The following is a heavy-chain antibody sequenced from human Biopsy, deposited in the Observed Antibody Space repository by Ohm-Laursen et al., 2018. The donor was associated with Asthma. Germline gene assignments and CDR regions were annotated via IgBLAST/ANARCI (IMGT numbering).Heavy chain of an antibody. CDR1: GGTFSNFA. CDR3: ARCQVGYSSGWSLLLKKIYYSGMDV. J-gene: IGHJ6*02. D-gene: IGHD6-19*01. V-gene: IGHV1-69*01. CDR2: IGPVFGNT. Sequence: ASSVKVSCKAPGGTFSNFAISWVRQAPGQGLEWLGGIGPVFGNTNYAQKFQGRVTITADESTSTAYMEVTSLRSEDTAIYYCARCQVGYSSGWSLLLKKIYYSGMDVWGQGTAGTVSS.